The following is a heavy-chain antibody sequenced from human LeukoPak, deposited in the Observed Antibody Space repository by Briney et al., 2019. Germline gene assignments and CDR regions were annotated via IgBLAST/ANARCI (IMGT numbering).Heavy chain of an antibody. J-gene: IGHJ5*02. V-gene: IGHV3-21*01. Sequence: GGSLRLSCAASGFTFSSYSMNWVRQAPGKGLEWVSSISSSSGHIYYADSVKGRFTISRDNAKNSLYLQMNSLTAEDTAVYYCARDGASTRYNWFDPWGQGTLVTVSS. CDR3: ARDGASTRYNWFDP. CDR2: ISSSSGHI. CDR1: GFTFSSYS. D-gene: IGHD4/OR15-4a*01.